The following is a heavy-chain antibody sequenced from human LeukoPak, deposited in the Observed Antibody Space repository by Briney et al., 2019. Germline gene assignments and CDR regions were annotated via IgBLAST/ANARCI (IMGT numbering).Heavy chain of an antibody. J-gene: IGHJ4*02. V-gene: IGHV1-69*06. CDR3: ATVPYFYGSGSYYFDY. D-gene: IGHD3-10*01. Sequence: SVKVSCKASGGTFSSYAISRVRQAPGQGLEWMGGIIPIFGTVNYAQKFQGRVTITADKSTSTAYMELSSLRSEDTAVYYCATVPYFYGSGSYYFDYWGQGTLVTVSS. CDR2: IIPIFGTV. CDR1: GGTFSSYA.